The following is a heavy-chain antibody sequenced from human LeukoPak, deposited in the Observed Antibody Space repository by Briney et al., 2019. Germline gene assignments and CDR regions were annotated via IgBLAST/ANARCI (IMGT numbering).Heavy chain of an antibody. V-gene: IGHV1-18*04. J-gene: IGHJ4*02. CDR1: GCTFTSYA. D-gene: IGHD3-10*01. CDR2: ISGHNGNT. CDR3: ARGFYGSGSYCFDY. Sequence: ASVKVSCKASGCTFTSYAITWVRQAPGQGLEWMGWISGHNGNTDYAQKLRGRVTMTTDTSTSTAYMDLRSLRSDDTAVYYCARGFYGSGSYCFDYWGQGTLVTVSS.